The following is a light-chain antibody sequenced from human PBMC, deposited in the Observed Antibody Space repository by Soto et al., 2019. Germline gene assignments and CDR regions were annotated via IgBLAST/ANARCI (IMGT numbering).Light chain of an antibody. Sequence: EIVMTQSPATLSVSPGERATLSCRASQSVSSNLAWYQQKPGQAPRLLIYRASTRATGIPARFSGSGSGTDFTLTNTSRQSEDFSVYYCQHYHNWPPWTFGQGTKVAIK. CDR2: RAS. CDR3: QHYHNWPPWT. CDR1: QSVSSN. J-gene: IGKJ1*01. V-gene: IGKV3-15*01.